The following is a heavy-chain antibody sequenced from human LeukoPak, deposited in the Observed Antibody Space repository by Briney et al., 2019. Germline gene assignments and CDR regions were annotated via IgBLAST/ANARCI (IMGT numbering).Heavy chain of an antibody. V-gene: IGHV3-11*01. Sequence: GGSLRLSCAASGLTFSDYYMSWIRQAPGKGLEWVSYISSSGSTIYYADSVKGRFTISRDNAKNSLYLQMNSLRAEDTAVYYCARGSSSWYSYFDYWGQGTLVTVSS. CDR1: GLTFSDYY. D-gene: IGHD6-13*01. CDR2: ISSSGSTI. CDR3: ARGSSSWYSYFDY. J-gene: IGHJ4*02.